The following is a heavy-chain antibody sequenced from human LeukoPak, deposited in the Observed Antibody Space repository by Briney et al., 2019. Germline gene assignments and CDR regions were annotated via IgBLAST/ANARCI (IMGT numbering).Heavy chain of an antibody. CDR3: ARGEAVAGHYYYYGMDV. Sequence: ASVKVSCKASGYTFTSYGISWVRQAPGQGLEWMGWISAYNGNTNYAQKLQGRVTMTTDTSTSTAYMELRSLRSDDTAVYYCARGEAVAGHYYYYGMDVWGQGTTVTVSS. CDR2: ISAYNGNT. D-gene: IGHD6-19*01. V-gene: IGHV1-18*01. J-gene: IGHJ6*02. CDR1: GYTFTSYG.